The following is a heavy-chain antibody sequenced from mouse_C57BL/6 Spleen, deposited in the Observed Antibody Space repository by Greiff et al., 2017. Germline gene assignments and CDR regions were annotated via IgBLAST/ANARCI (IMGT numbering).Heavy chain of an antibody. J-gene: IGHJ4*01. CDR1: GFTFSDYG. Sequence: EVMLVESGGGLVKPGGSLKLSCAASGFTFSDYGMHWVRQAPEKGLEWVAYISSGSSTIYSADTVKGRFTIARDNAKNTLFLQMTSLRSEDTAMYYCARRGQLRLRYAMDYWGQGTSVTVSS. CDR2: ISSGSSTI. CDR3: ARRGQLRLRYAMDY. V-gene: IGHV5-17*01. D-gene: IGHD3-2*02.